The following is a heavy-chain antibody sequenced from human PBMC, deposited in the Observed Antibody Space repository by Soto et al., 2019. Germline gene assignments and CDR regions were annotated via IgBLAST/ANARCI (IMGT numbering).Heavy chain of an antibody. CDR2: IWYDGSNT. CDR1: GFAFHGYA. J-gene: IGHJ4*02. Sequence: QVQLVESGGGVVQPGRSLRLSCAASGFAFHGYAMHWVRQAPGKGLEWVAIIWYDGSNTYYGDSVKGRFTISRDNSKNTVYLQMNSLRVEETAVYYCARDLKTRHCDYWGQGILVTVSS. V-gene: IGHV3-33*01. D-gene: IGHD4-17*01. CDR3: ARDLKTRHCDY.